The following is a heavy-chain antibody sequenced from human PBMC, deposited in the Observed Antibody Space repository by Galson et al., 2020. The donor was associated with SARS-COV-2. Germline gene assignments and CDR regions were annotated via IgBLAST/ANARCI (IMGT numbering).Heavy chain of an antibody. V-gene: IGHV3-53*01. J-gene: IGHJ4*02. CDR3: ARELGSPLHFFDY. CDR2: IYSGVTT. Sequence: GESLKISCAASGVNVRNNYMNWVRQAPGKGLEWVSVIYSGVTTYYADSVKGRFTISRDNSKNTVYLQMNSLRAEDTAVYYCARELGSPLHFFDYWGQGTLVTVSS. CDR1: GVNVRNNY. D-gene: IGHD3-10*01.